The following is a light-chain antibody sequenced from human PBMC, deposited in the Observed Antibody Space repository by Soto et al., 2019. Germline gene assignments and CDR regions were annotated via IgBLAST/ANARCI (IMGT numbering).Light chain of an antibody. CDR2: GAS. Sequence: EIVLAQSPATLSVSPGERATLSFRASQSVSSNLAWYQQKPGQAPRFLIYGASARATGIPTRFSGSGSGTEFTLTISSQQSEDFATYYCQQSYSTLPVTFGQGTRLEI. CDR1: QSVSSN. J-gene: IGKJ5*01. V-gene: IGKV3-15*01. CDR3: QQSYSTLPVT.